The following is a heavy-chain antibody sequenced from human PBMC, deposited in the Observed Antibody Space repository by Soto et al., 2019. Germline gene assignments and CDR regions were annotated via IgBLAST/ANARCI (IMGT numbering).Heavy chain of an antibody. CDR2: IWYDGSNK. CDR3: ARVYSSPRTGFDY. J-gene: IGHJ4*02. CDR1: GFTFSSYG. V-gene: IGHV3-33*01. D-gene: IGHD6-13*01. Sequence: LRLSCAASGFTFSSYGMHWVRQAPGKGLEWVAVIWYDGSNKYYADSVKGRFTISRDNSKNTLYLQMNSLRAEDTAVYYCARVYSSPRTGFDYWGQGTLVTVSS.